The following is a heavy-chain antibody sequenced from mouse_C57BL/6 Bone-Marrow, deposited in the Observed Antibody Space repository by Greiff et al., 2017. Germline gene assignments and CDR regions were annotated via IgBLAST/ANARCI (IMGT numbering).Heavy chain of an antibody. CDR3: ARTIDYYYAMDY. CDR2: IYPGDGDT. CDR1: GYAFSSSW. V-gene: IGHV1-82*01. J-gene: IGHJ4*01. Sequence: VNVVESGPELVKPGASVKISCKASGYAFSSSWMNWVKQRPGKGLEWIGRIYPGDGDTNYNGKFKGKATLTADKSSSTAYMQLSSLTSEDSAVYFCARTIDYYYAMDYWGQGTSVTVSS.